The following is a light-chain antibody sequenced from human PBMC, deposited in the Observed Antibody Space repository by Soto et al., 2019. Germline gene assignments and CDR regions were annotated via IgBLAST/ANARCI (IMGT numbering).Light chain of an antibody. CDR2: DAS. J-gene: IGKJ1*01. Sequence: DIPMTQSASTLSASAGDTVTITFLASRSGITFLAWDQQKPGKAPKLLIFDASSLKGGVPSRFSGSGSGTDFTLTISSLQPDDFATYDCQQYDSYSWTCGQVTRVEIK. CDR3: QQYDSYSWT. CDR1: RSGITF. V-gene: IGKV1-5*01.